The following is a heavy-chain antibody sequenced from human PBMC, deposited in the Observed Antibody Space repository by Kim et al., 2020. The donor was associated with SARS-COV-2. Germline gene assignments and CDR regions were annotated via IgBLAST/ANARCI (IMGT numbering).Heavy chain of an antibody. Sequence: GGSLRLSCAASGFTFSSYAMHWVRQAPGKGLEWVAVISYDGSNKYYADSVKGRFTISRDNSKNTLYLQMNSLRAEDTAVYYCARDPGSSSQWGLGDAFA. CDR1: GFTFSSYA. CDR3: ARDPGSSSQWGLGDAFA. J-gene: IGHJ3*02. D-gene: IGHD6-13*01. CDR2: ISYDGSNK. V-gene: IGHV3-30-3*01.